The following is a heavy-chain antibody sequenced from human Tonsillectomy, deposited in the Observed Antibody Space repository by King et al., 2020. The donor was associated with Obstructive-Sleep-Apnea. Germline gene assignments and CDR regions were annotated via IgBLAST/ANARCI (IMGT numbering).Heavy chain of an antibody. V-gene: IGHV1-2*02. CDR3: AGDRRGSYWGGGMDV. D-gene: IGHD1-26*01. CDR1: GYTFTGYS. CDR2: IDPNSGVT. J-gene: IGHJ6*02. Sequence: VQLVESGAEVKKPGASVKVSCKASGYTFTGYSMHWVRQAPGQGLEWMGWIDPNSGVTKYAQKFQGRVTMTRDTSISTAYMGLSRLRSDDPAVYYCAGDRRGSYWGGGMDVWGQGTTVTVSS.